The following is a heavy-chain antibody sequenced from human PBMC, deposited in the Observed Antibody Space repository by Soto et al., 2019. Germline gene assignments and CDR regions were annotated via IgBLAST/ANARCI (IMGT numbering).Heavy chain of an antibody. J-gene: IGHJ4*02. CDR1: GFTFSSYS. D-gene: IGHD3-10*01. CDR2: IISSSSTL. V-gene: IGHV3-48*02. CDR3: ARVIAIYGVPSFDY. Sequence: EVQLVESGGGLVQPGGSLRLSCAASGFTFSSYSMNWFRQAPGKGLEWVSYIISSSSTLYYPDSVKGRFTMSRDNSKNSRYLQMITLRDEDTAVYYCARVIAIYGVPSFDYWGQGTLVTVSS.